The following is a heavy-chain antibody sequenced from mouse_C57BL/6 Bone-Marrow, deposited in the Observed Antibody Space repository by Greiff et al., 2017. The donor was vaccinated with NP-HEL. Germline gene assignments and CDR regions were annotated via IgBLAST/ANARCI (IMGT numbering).Heavy chain of an antibody. V-gene: IGHV14-4*01. J-gene: IGHJ2*01. CDR2: IDPENGDT. CDR1: GFNIKDDY. D-gene: IGHD2-3*01. CDR3: TTCLEGYYDY. Sequence: VQLQQSGAELVRPGASVKLSCTASGFNIKDDYMHWVKQRPEQGLEWIGWIDPENGDTEYASKFQGKATITADTSSNTAYLQLSSLTSEDTAVYYCTTCLEGYYDYWGQGTTLTVSS.